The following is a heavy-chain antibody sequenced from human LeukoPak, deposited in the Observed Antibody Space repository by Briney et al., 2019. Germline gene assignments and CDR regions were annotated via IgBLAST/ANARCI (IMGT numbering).Heavy chain of an antibody. J-gene: IGHJ4*02. CDR1: GGSISSSSYY. CDR2: IYYSGST. V-gene: IGHV4-39*07. Sequence: SETLSLTCTVSGGSISSSSYYWGWIRQPPGKGLEWIGSIYYSGSTYYNPSLKSRVTISVDTSKNQFSLKLSSVTAADTAVYYCARFWSGYYSLLDYWGQGTLVTVSS. D-gene: IGHD3-3*01. CDR3: ARFWSGYYSLLDY.